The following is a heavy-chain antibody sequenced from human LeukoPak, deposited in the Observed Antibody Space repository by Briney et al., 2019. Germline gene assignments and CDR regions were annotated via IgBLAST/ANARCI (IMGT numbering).Heavy chain of an antibody. Sequence: SETLSLTCTVSGGSISSYYWSWIRQPPGKGLEWIGYIYYSGSTNYNPSLKSRVTISVDTSKNQFSLKLSSVTAADTAVYYCARPYGGNSRTGYYYYGMDVWGQGTTVTVSS. CDR3: ARPYGGNSRTGYYYYGMDV. CDR1: GGSISSYY. CDR2: IYYSGST. D-gene: IGHD4-23*01. J-gene: IGHJ6*02. V-gene: IGHV4-59*08.